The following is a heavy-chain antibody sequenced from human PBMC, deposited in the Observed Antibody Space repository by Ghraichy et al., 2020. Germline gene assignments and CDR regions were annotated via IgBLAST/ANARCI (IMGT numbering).Heavy chain of an antibody. Sequence: GGSLRLSCAASGFTFSTYAMSWVRRAPGKGLEWVSAISSSGDVTVYSDSVKGRFTVSRDNSGNTLFLHIASLRAEDTARYYCTRDDSCGGDCPNAEYFQHWGQGTLVTVSS. CDR3: TRDDSCGGDCPNAEYFQH. J-gene: IGHJ1*01. V-gene: IGHV3-23*01. CDR2: ISSSGDVT. D-gene: IGHD2-21*02. CDR1: GFTFSTYA.